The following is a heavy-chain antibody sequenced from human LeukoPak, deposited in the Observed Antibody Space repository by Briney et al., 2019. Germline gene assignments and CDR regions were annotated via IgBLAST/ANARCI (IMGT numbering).Heavy chain of an antibody. J-gene: IGHJ4*02. V-gene: IGHV3-33*06. D-gene: IGHD2-8*01. Sequence: PGGSLRLSCAASGFTFSRYGMHWVRQAPGKGLEWVAVIWYDGSNKYYAESVKGRFTISRDNSKNTLYLQMNSLRADDTAVYYCAKMVREFYTISYYFDYWGQGTLVTVSS. CDR1: GFTFSRYG. CDR2: IWYDGSNK. CDR3: AKMVREFYTISYYFDY.